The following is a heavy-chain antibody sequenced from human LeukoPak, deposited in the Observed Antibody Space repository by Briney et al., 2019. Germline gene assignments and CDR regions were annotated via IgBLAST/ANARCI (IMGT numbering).Heavy chain of an antibody. CDR1: GFTFSSYG. J-gene: IGHJ4*02. CDR3: AKDHLDY. D-gene: IGHD3-3*02. Sequence: GGSLRLSCAASGFTFSSYGMHWVRQAPGKGLEWVAVISYDGSNKYYADSVKGRFTISRDNSKNTLYLQMNSLRAEDTAVYYCAKDHLDYWGQGTPVTVSS. CDR2: ISYDGSNK. V-gene: IGHV3-30*18.